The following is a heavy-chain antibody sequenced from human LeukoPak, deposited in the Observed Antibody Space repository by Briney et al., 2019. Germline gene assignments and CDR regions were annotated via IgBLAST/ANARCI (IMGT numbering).Heavy chain of an antibody. CDR2: ISRSGRT. Sequence: SETLSLTCSVSGYSITSGYYWGWIRQPPGKGLEWIARISRSGRTDFNPSLKSRVTISVDTSKNQFSLKLSSVTAADTAVYYCARVGARAFDVWGQGTMVTVSS. J-gene: IGHJ3*01. CDR3: ARVGARAFDV. V-gene: IGHV4-38-2*02. CDR1: GYSITSGYY. D-gene: IGHD3-16*01.